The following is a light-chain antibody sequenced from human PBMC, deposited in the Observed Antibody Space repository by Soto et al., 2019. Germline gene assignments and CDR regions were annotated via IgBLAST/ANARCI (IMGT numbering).Light chain of an antibody. CDR2: GPS. Sequence: EIVLTQSPGTLSLSPGERATLSCRASQSISSSYLAWYQQKPGQAPRLLIYGPSSRATGLPDRFSSSGFGTAITLTISRLEPEDFAVYYCQQYGSSPYTFGQGTKLEIK. V-gene: IGKV3-20*01. J-gene: IGKJ2*01. CDR1: QSISSSY. CDR3: QQYGSSPYT.